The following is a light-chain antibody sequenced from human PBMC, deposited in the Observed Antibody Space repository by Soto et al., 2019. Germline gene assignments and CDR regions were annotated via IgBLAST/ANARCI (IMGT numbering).Light chain of an antibody. J-gene: IGLJ1*01. V-gene: IGLV2-14*01. CDR3: FSYTTDWTHV. CDR1: SSDVGAYNY. Sequence: QSALTQPASVSGSPGQSITISCTGTSSDVGAYNYVSWYQQHPGKAPKLIISEVSNRPSGVSNRFSGSKSGNAASLTISGLQAEYEADYCCFSYTTDWTHVFGTGTKVTVL. CDR2: EVS.